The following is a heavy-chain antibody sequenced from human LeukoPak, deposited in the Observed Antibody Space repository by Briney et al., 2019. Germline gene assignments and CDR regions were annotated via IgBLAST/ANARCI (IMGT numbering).Heavy chain of an antibody. Sequence: GASVKVSCKASGYTFTGYYMHWVRQAPGQGLEWMGWINPNSGGTNYAQKFQGRVTMTRDTSISTAYMELSSLRSEDTAVYYCARGYKSMVRGVGTATEKPRQRYYFDYWGQGTLVTVSS. CDR1: GYTFTGYY. CDR2: INPNSGGT. D-gene: IGHD3-10*01. J-gene: IGHJ4*02. CDR3: ARGYKSMVRGVGTATEKPRQRYYFDY. V-gene: IGHV1-2*02.